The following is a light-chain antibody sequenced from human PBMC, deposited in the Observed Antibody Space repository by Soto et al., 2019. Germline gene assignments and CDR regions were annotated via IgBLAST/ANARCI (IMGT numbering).Light chain of an antibody. Sequence: EIVLTQSPATLSLSPGERATLSCRASQSVSSYLAWYQQKPGQAPRLLIYDASNRATGIPARFSGSGSGTDCTLTISSLEPEDCAVYYCQQRSNWPPWTFGQGTKVESK. J-gene: IGKJ1*01. V-gene: IGKV3-11*01. CDR2: DAS. CDR3: QQRSNWPPWT. CDR1: QSVSSY.